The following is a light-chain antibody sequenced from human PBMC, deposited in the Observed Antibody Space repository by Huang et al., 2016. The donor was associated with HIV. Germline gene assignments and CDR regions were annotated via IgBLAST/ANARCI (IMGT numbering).Light chain of an antibody. Sequence: EIVMTQSPATLSVSPGEGATLSCRASHSIGGTLAWYQQKTGQAPRLRIYGASTRDTGIPARFNGSGSGTDFTLTISSLQSEDFADYYCQQYNKWPPAFGQGTKVEIK. J-gene: IGKJ1*01. V-gene: IGKV3-15*01. CDR3: QQYNKWPPA. CDR1: HSIGGT. CDR2: GAS.